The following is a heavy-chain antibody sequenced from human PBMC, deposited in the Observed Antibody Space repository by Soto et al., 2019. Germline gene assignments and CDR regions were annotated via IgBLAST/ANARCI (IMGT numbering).Heavy chain of an antibody. D-gene: IGHD4-17*01. Sequence: PSETLSLTCAVYGGSFSGSYSSWIRQPPGKGLEWIGEVNYSGSTNYNPSLKSRVTISVDTSKNQFSLKLTSVTAADTAVYYCASPYGGNRRMEVWGQGTTVPVSS. CDR3: ASPYGGNRRMEV. V-gene: IGHV4-34*01. CDR2: VNYSGST. J-gene: IGHJ6*02. CDR1: GGSFSGSY.